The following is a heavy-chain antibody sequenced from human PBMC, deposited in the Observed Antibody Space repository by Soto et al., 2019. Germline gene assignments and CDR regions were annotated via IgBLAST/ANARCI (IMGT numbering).Heavy chain of an antibody. CDR3: AMDYGGNSV. CDR2: VNHSGST. V-gene: IGHV4-34*01. CDR1: GGSLSAYD. J-gene: IGHJ4*02. Sequence: QVQLQQWGAGLLTPSETLSLTCAVYGGSLSAYDWNWIRQPPGEGLEWIGEVNHSGSTNYNPSLKSRVTISVDTSKNQFSLKLSSVTAADTAVYYCAMDYGGNSVWGQGTLVTVSS. D-gene: IGHD4-17*01.